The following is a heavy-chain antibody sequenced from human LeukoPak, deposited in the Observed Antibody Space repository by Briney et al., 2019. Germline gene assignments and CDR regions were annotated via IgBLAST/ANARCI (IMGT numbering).Heavy chain of an antibody. CDR2: ISSTSSYT. D-gene: IGHD4-17*01. J-gene: IGHJ3*02. CDR1: GFSFSDYY. Sequence: GGSLRLSCAASGFSFSDYYMSWIRQAPGKGLERVSYISSTSSYTNYADSVKGRFTISRDNAKNSLYLQMNSLRAEDTAVYYCARVGSVTTVATGLAFDIWGQGTIVTVSS. V-gene: IGHV3-11*05. CDR3: ARVGSVTTVATGLAFDI.